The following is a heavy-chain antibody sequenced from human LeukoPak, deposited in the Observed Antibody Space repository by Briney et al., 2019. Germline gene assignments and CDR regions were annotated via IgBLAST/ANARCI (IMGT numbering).Heavy chain of an antibody. Sequence: GGSLRLSCAASGFTFSDYYVSWIRQAPGKGLEWVSYISSSGSTIYYADSVKGRFTISRDNAKNSLYLQMNSLRAEDTAVYYCARANFAGEFDYWGQGTLVTVSS. V-gene: IGHV3-11*01. CDR1: GFTFSDYY. CDR2: ISSSGSTI. CDR3: ARANFAGEFDY. J-gene: IGHJ4*02. D-gene: IGHD3-16*01.